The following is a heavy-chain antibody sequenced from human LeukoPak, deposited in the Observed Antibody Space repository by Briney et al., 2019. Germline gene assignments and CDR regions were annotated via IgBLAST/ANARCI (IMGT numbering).Heavy chain of an antibody. D-gene: IGHD3-3*01. CDR2: IYYSGST. V-gene: IGHV4-59*01. CDR1: GGSISSYY. J-gene: IGHJ4*02. Sequence: MPSETLSLTCTVSGGSISSYYWSWIRQPPGKGLEWIGYIYYSGSTNYNPSLKSRVTISVDTSKNQFSLKLGSVTAADTAVYYCARAPRRITIFGVVITQFDYWGQGTLVTVSS. CDR3: ARAPRRITIFGVVITQFDY.